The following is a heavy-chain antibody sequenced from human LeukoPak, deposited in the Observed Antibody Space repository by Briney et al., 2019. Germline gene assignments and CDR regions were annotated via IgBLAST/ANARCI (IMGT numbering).Heavy chain of an antibody. V-gene: IGHV3-15*01. CDR1: GFTFSNAW. J-gene: IGHJ4*02. CDR2: IKSKTDGGTT. D-gene: IGHD3-10*01. CDR3: TTELLWFGELF. Sequence: GGSLRLSCAASGFTFSNAWMSWVRQAPGKGLEWVGRIKSKTDGGTTDYAAPVKGRFTISRDDSKSTLYPQMNSLKTEDTAVYYCTTELLWFGELFWGQGTLVTVSS.